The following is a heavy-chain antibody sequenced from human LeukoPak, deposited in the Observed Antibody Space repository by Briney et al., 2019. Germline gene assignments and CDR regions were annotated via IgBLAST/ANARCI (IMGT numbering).Heavy chain of an antibody. Sequence: ASVKVSCKASGYTFTGYYMHWVRQAPGQGLEWMGWINPNSGGTNYAQKFQGRVTMTRDTSISTAYMELSRLRSDDTAVYYCARDLIRFLEWLLIYYYYYMDVWGKGTTVTVS. V-gene: IGHV1-2*02. CDR3: ARDLIRFLEWLLIYYYYYMDV. CDR2: INPNSGGT. CDR1: GYTFTGYY. D-gene: IGHD3-3*01. J-gene: IGHJ6*03.